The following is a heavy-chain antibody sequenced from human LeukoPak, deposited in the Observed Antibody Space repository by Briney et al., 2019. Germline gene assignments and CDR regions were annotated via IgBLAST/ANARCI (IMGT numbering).Heavy chain of an antibody. CDR2: IKQDGSEK. Sequence: GGSLRLSCAASGFTFSSYWMSWVRQAPGKGLEWVANIKQDGSEKYYVDSVKGRFTISRDNAKNSLYLQMNSLRAEDTAVYYCARVDSGSYPSYSDYWGQGTLVTVSS. V-gene: IGHV3-7*01. D-gene: IGHD3-10*01. J-gene: IGHJ4*02. CDR1: GFTFSSYW. CDR3: ARVDSGSYPSYSDY.